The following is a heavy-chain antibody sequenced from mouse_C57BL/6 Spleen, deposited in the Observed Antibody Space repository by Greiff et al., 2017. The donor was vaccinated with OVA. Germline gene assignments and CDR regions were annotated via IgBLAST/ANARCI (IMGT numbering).Heavy chain of an antibody. V-gene: IGHV5-16*01. J-gene: IGHJ1*03. Sequence: EVKVVESEGGLVQPGSSMKLSCTASGFTFSDYYMAWVRQVPEKGLEWVANINYDGSSTYYLDSLKSRFIISRDNAKNILYLQMSSLKSEDTATYYCARDQVSYWYFDVWGTGTTVTVSS. CDR2: INYDGSST. CDR3: ARDQVSYWYFDV. CDR1: GFTFSDYY. D-gene: IGHD3-2*02.